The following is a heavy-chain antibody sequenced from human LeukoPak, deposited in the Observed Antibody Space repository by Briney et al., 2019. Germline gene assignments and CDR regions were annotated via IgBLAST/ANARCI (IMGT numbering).Heavy chain of an antibody. CDR3: RYCSGGSCYPLDY. CDR2: IDPNSGGT. J-gene: IGHJ4*02. Sequence: GASVKVSCKASGYTFTGYYMHWVRQAPGQGLEWMGWIDPNSGGTDYAQKFQGGVTMTRDTSISTAYMELSRLRSDDTAVYYCRYCSGGSCYPLDYWGQGTLVTVSS. V-gene: IGHV1-2*02. CDR1: GYTFTGYY. D-gene: IGHD2-15*01.